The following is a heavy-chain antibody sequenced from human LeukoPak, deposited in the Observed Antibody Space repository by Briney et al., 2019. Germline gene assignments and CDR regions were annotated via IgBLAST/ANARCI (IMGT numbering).Heavy chain of an antibody. CDR2: IKEDGTYT. D-gene: IGHD5-18*01. J-gene: IGHJ6*02. CDR3: AAAMVTLSYYGMDV. Sequence: GGSLRLSCAASGFSFSKYWMHWVRQTPGEGLVWVSRIKEDGTYTSYADSVKGRFTISRDNSKNTLYLQMNSLRAEDTAVYYCAAAMVTLSYYGMDVWGQGTTVTVSS. V-gene: IGHV3-74*01. CDR1: GFSFSKYW.